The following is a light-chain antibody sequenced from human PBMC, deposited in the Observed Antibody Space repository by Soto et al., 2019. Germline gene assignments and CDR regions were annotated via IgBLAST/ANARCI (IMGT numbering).Light chain of an antibody. CDR1: QSVLYSSNNKNY. J-gene: IGKJ1*01. CDR2: LAS. V-gene: IGKV4-1*01. CDR3: QQYYSTPRT. Sequence: DIVMTQSPDSLAVSLGERATINCKSSQSVLYSSNNKNYLAWYQQKPGQPPKLLIYLASTRESGVPDRFSGSGSWTDFNLTISSLQAEDVAVYYCQQYYSTPRTFGQGTKVEIK.